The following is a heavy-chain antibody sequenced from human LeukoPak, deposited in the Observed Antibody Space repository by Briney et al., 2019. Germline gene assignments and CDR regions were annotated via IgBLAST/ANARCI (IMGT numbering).Heavy chain of an antibody. CDR3: AKDGGDYVGWYFDL. CDR2: ISGSGGST. Sequence: GGTLRLSCAASVFTFSSYGMSWVRHAPGRGREWGLAISGSGGSTYYADSVKGRFTISRDNSKNTLYLQMNSLRAEDTAVYYCAKDGGDYVGWYFDLWGRGTLVTVSS. D-gene: IGHD4-23*01. V-gene: IGHV3-23*01. CDR1: VFTFSSYG. J-gene: IGHJ2*01.